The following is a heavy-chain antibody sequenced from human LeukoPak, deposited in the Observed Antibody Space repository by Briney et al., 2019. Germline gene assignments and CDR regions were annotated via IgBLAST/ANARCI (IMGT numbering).Heavy chain of an antibody. CDR1: GFTFGSYS. CDR2: ITGSSTYI. J-gene: IGHJ1*01. D-gene: IGHD4-23*01. V-gene: IGHV3-21*01. Sequence: PGGSLRLSCAASGFTFGSYSMNWVRQAPGKGLEWVSSITGSSTYIYHADSVKGRFTVSRDNAKNSLYLQMNSLRAEDTAVYYCARANGGNSVEYFQHWGQGTLVTVSS. CDR3: ARANGGNSVEYFQH.